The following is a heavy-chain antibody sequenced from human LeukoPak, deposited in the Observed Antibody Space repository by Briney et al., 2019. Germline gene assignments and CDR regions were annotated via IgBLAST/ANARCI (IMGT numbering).Heavy chain of an antibody. V-gene: IGHV3-23*01. Sequence: PGGSVRLPCAASGFTFSSYAMSWVRQAPGKGLEWVSAISGSGGSTYYADSVKGRFTISRDNSKNTLYLQMNSLRAEDTAVYYCAKPIAVAGFFYYWGQGTLVTVSS. J-gene: IGHJ4*02. D-gene: IGHD6-19*01. CDR3: AKPIAVAGFFYY. CDR1: GFTFSSYA. CDR2: ISGSGGST.